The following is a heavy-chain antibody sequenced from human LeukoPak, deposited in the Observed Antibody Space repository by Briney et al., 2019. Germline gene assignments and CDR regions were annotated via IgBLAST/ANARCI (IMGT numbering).Heavy chain of an antibody. CDR1: GGSISSSNW. D-gene: IGHD3-22*01. CDR3: AREGDYDSSGLDY. J-gene: IGHJ4*02. V-gene: IGHV4-4*02. CDR2: IYHSGST. Sequence: SETLSLTCAVSGGSISSSNWWSWVRQPPGKRLEWIGEIYHSGSTNYNPSLKSRVTISVDKSKNQFSLKLSSVTAADTAVYYCAREGDYDSSGLDYWGQGTLVTVSS.